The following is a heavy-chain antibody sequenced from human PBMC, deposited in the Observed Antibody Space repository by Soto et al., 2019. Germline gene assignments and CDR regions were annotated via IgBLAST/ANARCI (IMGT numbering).Heavy chain of an antibody. J-gene: IGHJ4*02. CDR1: GYTLTELS. Sequence: ASVKVSCKVSGYTLTELSMHWVRQAPGKGLEWMGGFDPEDGETIYAQKFQGRVTITADKSTSKAYMELSSLRSEDTAVDYCARDRTGFPFDYWGQGTLVTVSS. D-gene: IGHD3-10*01. CDR2: FDPEDGET. CDR3: ARDRTGFPFDY. V-gene: IGHV1-24*01.